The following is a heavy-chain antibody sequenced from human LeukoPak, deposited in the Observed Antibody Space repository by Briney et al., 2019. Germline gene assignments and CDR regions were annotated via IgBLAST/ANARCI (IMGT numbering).Heavy chain of an antibody. J-gene: IGHJ6*03. CDR3: ARCRPRYSSNHYYYYMDV. Sequence: MTSETLSLTCTVSGGSISSYYWSWIRHPAGKGLEWIGRIYTSGSTNYNPSLKSRVTMSVDTSKNQFSLKLSSVTAADTAVYYCARCRPRYSSNHYYYYMDVWGKGTTVTVSS. CDR2: IYTSGST. D-gene: IGHD6-13*01. CDR1: GGSISSYY. V-gene: IGHV4-4*07.